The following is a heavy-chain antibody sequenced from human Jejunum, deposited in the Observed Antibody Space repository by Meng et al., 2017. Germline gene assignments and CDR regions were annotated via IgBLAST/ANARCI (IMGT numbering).Heavy chain of an antibody. CDR3: AGRSYNYDDYFDF. CDR1: GYTLNGFY. V-gene: IGHV1-2*06. CDR2: INTNTGGT. Sequence: QVQMEQSGAEVRKPGASVKVSCRASGYTLNGFYMHWVRQAPGQGLEWMGRINTNTGGTNYAQNFKGSITLTRDTSTVYTEVNRLRSDDTAMYYCAGRSYNYDDYFDFWGRGTLVTVSS. D-gene: IGHD5-24*01. J-gene: IGHJ4*02.